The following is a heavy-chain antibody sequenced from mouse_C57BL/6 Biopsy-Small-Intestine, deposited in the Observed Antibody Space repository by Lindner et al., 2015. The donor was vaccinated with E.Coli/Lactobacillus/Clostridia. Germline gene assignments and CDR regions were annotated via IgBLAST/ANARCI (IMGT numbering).Heavy chain of an antibody. CDR3: VSGSSSDY. J-gene: IGHJ4*01. CDR2: INPNSGDT. V-gene: IGHV1-19*01. CDR1: GYTFTDYY. D-gene: IGHD6-2*01. Sequence: SVKVSCKASGYTFTDYYMHWMRQAPGQGLEWMGWINPNSGDTNYAQKFQDRVTMTRDTSIRTAYMELNRLRSDDTAVYYCVSGSSSDYWGQGTLVTVSS.